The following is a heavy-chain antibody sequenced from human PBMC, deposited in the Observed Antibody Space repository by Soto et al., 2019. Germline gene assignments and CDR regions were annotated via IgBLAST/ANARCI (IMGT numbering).Heavy chain of an antibody. CDR2: IDWDDDK. J-gene: IGHJ6*02. CDR1: GFSLSTSGMC. D-gene: IGHD7-27*01. V-gene: IGHV2-70*01. CDR3: ARLGAPDDSYSAMYV. Sequence: AGPTPGNDTRTIRHAGTLSGFSLSTSGMCVSWIRQPPGKALEWLALIDWDDDKYYSTSLKTRLTISKDTSKNQVVLTMTNMDPVDTATYYCARLGAPDDSYSAMYVWGQGT.